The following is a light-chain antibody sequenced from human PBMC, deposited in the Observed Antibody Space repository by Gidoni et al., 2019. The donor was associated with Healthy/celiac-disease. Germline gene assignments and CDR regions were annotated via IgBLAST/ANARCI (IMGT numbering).Light chain of an antibody. CDR2: AAS. V-gene: IGKV1-39*01. J-gene: IGKJ1*01. CDR3: QQSYSTPVA. CDR1: QSISSY. Sequence: DIQMTQSPSSLSASVGDRVTITRRASQSISSYLNWYQQKPGKAPKLLIYAASRLQSGVTSRFSGSGSGTDFTLTISSLQPEEFATYYCQQSYSTPVAFGQGTKVEIK.